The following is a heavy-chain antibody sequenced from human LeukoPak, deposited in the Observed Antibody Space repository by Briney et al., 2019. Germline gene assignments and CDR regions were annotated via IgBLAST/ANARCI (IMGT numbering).Heavy chain of an antibody. CDR2: IFHDGRNK. J-gene: IGHJ5*02. V-gene: IGHV3-30*03. D-gene: IGHD3-22*01. CDR1: GFSFSDDA. Sequence: PGGSLRLSCAASGFSFSDDAMHWVRQAPGKGPEWVAVIFHDGRNKYYADSVKGRLTISRDNSKNTLYLQMNSLRAEDTAAYYCARDYYDRSGYYRFDPWGQGTQVIVSS. CDR3: ARDYYDRSGYYRFDP.